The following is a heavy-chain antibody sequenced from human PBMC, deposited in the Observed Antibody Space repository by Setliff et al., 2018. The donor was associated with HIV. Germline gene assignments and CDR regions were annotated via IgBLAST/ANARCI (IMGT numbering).Heavy chain of an antibody. CDR2: IFYSGTT. Sequence: SSETLSLTCTVSGGSISSGGYYWSWIRQHPGKGLEWIGSIFYSGTTYYNPSLESRVTISVDTSKNQFSLKLSSATATDTAVYYCARHGLQFLACFDYWGQGALVTVSS. CDR3: ARHGLQFLACFDY. D-gene: IGHD3-3*01. J-gene: IGHJ4*02. CDR1: GGSISSGGYY. V-gene: IGHV4-39*01.